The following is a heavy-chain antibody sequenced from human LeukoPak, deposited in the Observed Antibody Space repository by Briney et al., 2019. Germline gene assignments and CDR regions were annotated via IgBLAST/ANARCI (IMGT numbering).Heavy chain of an antibody. V-gene: IGHV3-48*01. J-gene: IGHJ4*02. CDR1: GFTFSSYS. Sequence: PGGSLRLSCAASGFTFSSYSMNWVRQAPGKGLEWVSYISSSSSTIYYADSVKGRFTISRDNAKNSLYLQMNSLRAEDTAVYYCARDGFASDYWGQGTLVTVSS. CDR2: ISSSSSTI. D-gene: IGHD3-16*01. CDR3: ARDGFASDY.